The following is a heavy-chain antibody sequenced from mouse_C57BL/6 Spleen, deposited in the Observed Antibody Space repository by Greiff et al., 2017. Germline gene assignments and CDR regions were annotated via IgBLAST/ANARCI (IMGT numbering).Heavy chain of an antibody. CDR1: GYSFTSYY. Sequence: QVQLQQSGPELVKPGASVKISCKASGYSFTSYYIHWVKQRPGQGLEWIGWIYPGSGNTKYNEKFKGKATLTADTSYSTAYMQLSSLTSEDSAVYYCATITTVVAPNWYFDVWGTGTTVTVSS. J-gene: IGHJ1*03. D-gene: IGHD1-1*01. V-gene: IGHV1-66*01. CDR2: IYPGSGNT. CDR3: ATITTVVAPNWYFDV.